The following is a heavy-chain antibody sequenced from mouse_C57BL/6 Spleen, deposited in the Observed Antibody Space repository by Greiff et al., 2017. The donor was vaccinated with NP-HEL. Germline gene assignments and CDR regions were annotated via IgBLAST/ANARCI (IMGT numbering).Heavy chain of an antibody. J-gene: IGHJ2*01. CDR2: IDPSDSYT. Sequence: VQLQQPGAELVKPGASVKLSCKASGYTFTSYWMQWVKQRPGQGLEWIGEIDPSDSYTNYNQKFKGKATLTVDTSSSTAYMQLSSLTSEDSAVYYCARWLRQVDYWGQGTTLTVSS. D-gene: IGHD2-2*01. CDR3: ARWLRQVDY. CDR1: GYTFTSYW. V-gene: IGHV1-50*01.